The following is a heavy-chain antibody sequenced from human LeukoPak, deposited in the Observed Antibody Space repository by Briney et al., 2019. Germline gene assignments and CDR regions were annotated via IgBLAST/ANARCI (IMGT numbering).Heavy chain of an antibody. V-gene: IGHV3-48*02. CDR3: ARHDYGGNSGDY. CDR2: IRTSSSTI. J-gene: IGHJ4*02. D-gene: IGHD4-23*01. Sequence: GGSLRLSCAASGFTFSTYGMNWVRRAPGKGLEGVSYIRTSSSTIYYADSVKGRFTISRDNAKNSLYLQMNSLRDEDTAVYYCARHDYGGNSGDYWGQGTMVTVSS. CDR1: GFTFSTYG.